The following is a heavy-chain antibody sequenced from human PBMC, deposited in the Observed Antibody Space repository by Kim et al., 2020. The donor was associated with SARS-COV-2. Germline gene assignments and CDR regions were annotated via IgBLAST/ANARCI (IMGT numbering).Heavy chain of an antibody. CDR2: ISGSGGST. J-gene: IGHJ4*02. Sequence: GGSLRLSCAASGFTFSKYAMSWVRQAPGKGLEWVSGISGSGGSTYYADSVKGRFTISRDNSKNTLYLQMNSLRAEDTALYYCANRNYYNSGSYWAYYFENWGQGTLVTVSS. CDR3: ANRNYYNSGSYWAYYFEN. D-gene: IGHD3-10*01. CDR1: GFTFSKYA. V-gene: IGHV3-23*01.